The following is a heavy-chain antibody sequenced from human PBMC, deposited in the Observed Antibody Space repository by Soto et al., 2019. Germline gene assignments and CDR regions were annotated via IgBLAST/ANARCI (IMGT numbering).Heavy chain of an antibody. CDR1: GGTFSSYA. CDR3: ARYKGSSSLSDYYYGMDV. D-gene: IGHD6-6*01. V-gene: IGHV1-69*01. Sequence: QVQLVQSGAEVKKPGSSVKVSCKASGGTFSSYAISWVRQAPGQGLEWMGGIIPIFGTANYAQKFQGRVTITADESTSTAYMELSSLRSEDTAVYYCARYKGSSSLSDYYYGMDVWGQGTTVTVSS. J-gene: IGHJ6*02. CDR2: IIPIFGTA.